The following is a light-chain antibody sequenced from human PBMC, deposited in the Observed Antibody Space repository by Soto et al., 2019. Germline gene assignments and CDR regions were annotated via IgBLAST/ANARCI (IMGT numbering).Light chain of an antibody. CDR2: AAS. CDR1: QTISSW. V-gene: IGKV1-6*01. CDR3: LQDYNYPRT. J-gene: IGKJ1*01. Sequence: IQMTQSPSTLSGSVGDRVTSTCRASQTISSWLAWYQQKPGKAPELLIYAASSLQSGVPSRFSGSGSGTDFTLTISSLQPEDFATYYCLQDYNYPRTFGQGTKVDIK.